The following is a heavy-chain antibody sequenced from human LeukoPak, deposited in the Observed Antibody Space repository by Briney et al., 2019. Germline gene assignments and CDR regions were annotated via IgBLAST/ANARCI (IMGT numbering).Heavy chain of an antibody. V-gene: IGHV3-21*01. CDR3: ARDWGYDILTGYQTTYFDY. Sequence: GGSLRLSCAASGFTFSTYSMNWVRQPPGKGLEWVSSMSSSGSYVYYADSVKGRFTISRDNAKNSLYLQMNSLRAEDTAVYYCARDWGYDILTGYQTTYFDYWGQGTLVTVSS. D-gene: IGHD3-9*01. J-gene: IGHJ4*02. CDR1: GFTFSTYS. CDR2: MSSSGSYV.